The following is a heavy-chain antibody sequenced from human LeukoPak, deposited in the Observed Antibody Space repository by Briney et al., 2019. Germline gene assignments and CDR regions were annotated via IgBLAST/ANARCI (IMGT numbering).Heavy chain of an antibody. D-gene: IGHD6-13*01. CDR2: ISPSGGST. CDR3: ARGPGGTHYYYMDV. Sequence: ASVKVSCKAFGYTFTSNYMHWVRQAPGQGPEWMGVISPSGGSTTYAQKFQGRVTLTRDMSTSTDYLELSSLRSEDTAVYYCARGPGGTHYYYMDVWGKGTTVTVSS. J-gene: IGHJ6*03. CDR1: GYTFTSNY. V-gene: IGHV1-46*01.